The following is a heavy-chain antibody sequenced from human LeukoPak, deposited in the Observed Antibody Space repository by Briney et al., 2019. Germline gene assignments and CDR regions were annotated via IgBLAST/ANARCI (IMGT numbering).Heavy chain of an antibody. D-gene: IGHD3-10*01. CDR1: GGTFSSYA. Sequence: ASVTVSCKASGGTFSSYAISWVRQAPGQGLEWMGGIIPIFGTANYAQKFQGRVTITADESTSTAYMELSSLRSEDTAVYYCARPRVFRGGDYYGMDVWGKGTTVTVSS. V-gene: IGHV1-69*13. CDR2: IIPIFGTA. CDR3: ARPRVFRGGDYYGMDV. J-gene: IGHJ6*04.